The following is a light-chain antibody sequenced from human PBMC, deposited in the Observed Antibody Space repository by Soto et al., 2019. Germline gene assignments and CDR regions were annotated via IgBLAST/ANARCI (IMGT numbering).Light chain of an antibody. CDR2: EES. V-gene: IGKV1-9*01. CDR1: QSVPNN. J-gene: IGKJ4*01. CDR3: QQVKTYPRT. Sequence: DIQMTQSPSSLSASVGDRVTMTGRASQSVPNNMAWYQQKPGKPPKLLIYEESTLHSGVPSRFSGRKSGTQFTLTIDSLQPEDFATYYCQQVKTYPRTFGGGTKVDIK.